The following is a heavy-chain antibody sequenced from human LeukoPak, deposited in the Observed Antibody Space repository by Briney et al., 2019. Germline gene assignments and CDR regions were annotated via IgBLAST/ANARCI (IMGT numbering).Heavy chain of an antibody. CDR3: ARDQSTAGPTTADY. CDR1: GFTFSNYW. V-gene: IGHV3-74*01. Sequence: PGGSLRLSCAASGFTFSNYWMHWVRQAPGMGLVWVSRISTDGSITNYADSVKGRFTISRDNAKNTLYLQMNSLRAEDTAIYYCARDQSTAGPTTADYWGQGTLVTVSS. J-gene: IGHJ4*02. CDR2: ISTDGSIT. D-gene: IGHD1-26*01.